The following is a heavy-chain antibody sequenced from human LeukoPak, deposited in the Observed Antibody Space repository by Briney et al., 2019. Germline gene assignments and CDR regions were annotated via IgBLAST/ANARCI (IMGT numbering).Heavy chain of an antibody. J-gene: IGHJ4*02. D-gene: IGHD6-13*01. CDR1: GYTFTGYY. CDR3: ARGVIAAAENDY. CDR2: INPNSGGT. V-gene: IGHV1-2*02. Sequence: ASVKVSCKGSGYTFTGYYMHWVRQAPGQGLEWMGWINPNSGGTNYAQKFQGRVTMTRDTSISTAYMELSRLRSDDTAVYYCARGVIAAAENDYWGQGTLVTVSS.